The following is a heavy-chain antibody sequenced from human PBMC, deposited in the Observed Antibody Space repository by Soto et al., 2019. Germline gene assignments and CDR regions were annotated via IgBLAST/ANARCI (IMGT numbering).Heavy chain of an antibody. CDR1: GFTFSSYA. CDR2: ISFSDGGT. Sequence: GGSLRLSCAASGFTFSSYAMTWVRQAPGKGLEWVSSISFSDGGTYYADSVKGRLTISRDNSKNTLFLQMNSLRVEDTAVYYCVKDDRILGRRYFDLWGRGTLVTVPQ. D-gene: IGHD2-15*01. CDR3: VKDDRILGRRYFDL. J-gene: IGHJ2*01. V-gene: IGHV3-23*01.